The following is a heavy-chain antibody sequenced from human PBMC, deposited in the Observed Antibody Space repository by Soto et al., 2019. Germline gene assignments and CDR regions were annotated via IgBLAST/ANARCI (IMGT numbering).Heavy chain of an antibody. D-gene: IGHD3-22*01. J-gene: IGHJ2*01. Sequence: QVQLQESGPGLVKPSQTLYLTCTVSGGSISRGGYYWSWIRQPPGKGLEWIGYIDYSGSTYSTPYLNSRVTIAADTAKNQFSLKLSSVTAADTAVYYCASWDDSSGYSDRYFDVWGRGTLVTVSS. CDR1: GGSISRGGYY. CDR2: IDYSGST. V-gene: IGHV4-31*03. CDR3: ASWDDSSGYSDRYFDV.